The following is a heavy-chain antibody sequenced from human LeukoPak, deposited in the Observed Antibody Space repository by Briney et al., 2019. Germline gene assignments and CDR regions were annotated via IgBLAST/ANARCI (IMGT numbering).Heavy chain of an antibody. D-gene: IGHD1-26*01. CDR2: IYYSGST. J-gene: IGHJ3*02. CDR1: GGSIGSGDYY. CDR3: ASSGKLHDAFDI. Sequence: PSETLSLTCTVSGGSIGSGDYYWSWIRQPPGKGLEWIGYIYYSGSTYYNPSLKSRVTMSVDTSKNQFSLKLSSVTAADTAVYYCASSGKLHDAFDIWGQGTMVTVSS. V-gene: IGHV4-30-4*08.